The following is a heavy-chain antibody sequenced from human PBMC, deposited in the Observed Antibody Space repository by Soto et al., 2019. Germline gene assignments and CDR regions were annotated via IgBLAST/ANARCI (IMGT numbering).Heavy chain of an antibody. V-gene: IGHV3-23*01. Sequence: GGSLRLSCAASGFSFSSFAMSWVRQAPGRGLEWVSAISGSVGSSGKTYYPDSVKGRFTISRDNSKNTLYLQMDSLRAEDTAVYYCAKDCRGGSCYVFDSWGQGTLVTVSS. CDR2: ISGSVGSSGKT. CDR3: AKDCRGGSCYVFDS. J-gene: IGHJ4*02. D-gene: IGHD2-15*01. CDR1: GFSFSSFA.